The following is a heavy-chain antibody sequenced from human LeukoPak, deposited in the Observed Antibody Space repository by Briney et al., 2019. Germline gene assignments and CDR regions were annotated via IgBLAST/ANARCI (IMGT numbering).Heavy chain of an antibody. V-gene: IGHV1-46*01. CDR1: GYTFTSYY. CDR3: ARDPYYGSSGYYGDGYYYMDV. J-gene: IGHJ6*03. Sequence: ASVKVSCKASGYTFTSYYMHWVRQAPGHGLEWMGIINPSGGSTSYAQKFQGRVTMTRDTSTSTVYMELSSLRSEDTAVYYCARDPYYGSSGYYGDGYYYMDVWGKGTTVTVSS. D-gene: IGHD3-22*01. CDR2: INPSGGST.